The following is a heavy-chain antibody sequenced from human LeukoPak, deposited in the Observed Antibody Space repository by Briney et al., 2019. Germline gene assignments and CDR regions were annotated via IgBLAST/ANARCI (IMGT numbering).Heavy chain of an antibody. CDR3: ARVFTSGSYWGQGVDY. J-gene: IGHJ4*02. D-gene: IGHD1-26*01. CDR2: INTYNGNT. V-gene: IGHV1-18*01. CDR1: GYTFTSYG. Sequence: ASVTVSCKASGYTFTSYGFNWVRQPPAQGLEWVGWINTYNGNTNYAQKLQGRVTMTTDTSTSTAYMELRSLRSDDTAVYYCARVFTSGSYWGQGVDYWGQGTLVTVSS.